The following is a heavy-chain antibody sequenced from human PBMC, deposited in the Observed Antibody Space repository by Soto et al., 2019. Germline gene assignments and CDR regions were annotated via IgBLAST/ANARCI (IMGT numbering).Heavy chain of an antibody. V-gene: IGHV3-7*01. CDR1: GFTFSSYW. CDR2: IKQDGSEK. J-gene: IGHJ6*03. Sequence: GGSLRLSCAASGFTFSSYWMSWVRQAPGKGLEWVANIKQDGSEKYYVDSVKGRFTISRDNAKNSLYLQMNSLRAEDTAVYYCARLRLEPPYYYYYMDVWGKGTTVTVSS. CDR3: ARLRLEPPYYYYYMDV. D-gene: IGHD3-3*01.